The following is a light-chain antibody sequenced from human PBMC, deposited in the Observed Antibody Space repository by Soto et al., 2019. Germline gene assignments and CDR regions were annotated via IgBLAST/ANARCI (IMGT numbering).Light chain of an antibody. Sequence: DIQMTQSPSSLSASVGDRVTITCQASQYISTYLNWYQHKSGKAPKLLIYDTSNLQAGDPSRFSGSGSGTDFTFTISSLQPEDIGTYYCQQYDNLFTFGPGTKVDIK. CDR2: DTS. CDR3: QQYDNLFT. V-gene: IGKV1-33*01. J-gene: IGKJ3*01. CDR1: QYISTY.